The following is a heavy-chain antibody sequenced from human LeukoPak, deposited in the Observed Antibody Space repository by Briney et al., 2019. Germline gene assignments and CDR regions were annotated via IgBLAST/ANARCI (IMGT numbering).Heavy chain of an antibody. CDR1: GFTFSSCS. V-gene: IGHV3-21*01. J-gene: IGHJ3*02. D-gene: IGHD3-22*01. Sequence: PGGSLRLSCAASGFTFSSCSMNWVRQAPGKGLEWVSSISSTGSYIYYADSVKGRFTIFRDNAKKSLFLLINSLRAEDTAVYFCARDRITMIVENAFDIWGQGTMVIVSS. CDR2: ISSTGSYI. CDR3: ARDRITMIVENAFDI.